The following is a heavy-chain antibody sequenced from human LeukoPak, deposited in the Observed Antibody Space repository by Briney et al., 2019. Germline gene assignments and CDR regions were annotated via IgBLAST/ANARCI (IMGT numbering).Heavy chain of an antibody. V-gene: IGHV1-2*02. D-gene: IGHD1-1*01. CDR2: INPNSGDT. Sequence: ASVKVSCKASGYTFTDYYMHWVRQTPGQGPEWMGWINPNSGDTNYAQKFQGRVTMTRDTSISTAYMELSRLRSDDTAVYYCARAEVRYWNQGGKNWFDPWGQGTLVTVSS. CDR3: ARAEVRYWNQGGKNWFDP. J-gene: IGHJ5*02. CDR1: GYTFTDYY.